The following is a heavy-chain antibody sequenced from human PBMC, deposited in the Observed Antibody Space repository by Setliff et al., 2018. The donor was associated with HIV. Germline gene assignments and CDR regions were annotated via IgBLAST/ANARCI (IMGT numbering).Heavy chain of an antibody. D-gene: IGHD1-20*01. Sequence: SVKVSCKASGGIVSINWVRQAPGQRLEWMGGIIPILGIPNYAQKFQGRVTITADKSTTTVYMELSSLGSEDTAVYYCARGQTTNNIKAEAFDIWGQGTLVTGSS. CDR3: ARGQTTNNIKAEAFDI. V-gene: IGHV1-69*10. CDR1: GGIVS. J-gene: IGHJ3*02. CDR2: IIPILGIP.